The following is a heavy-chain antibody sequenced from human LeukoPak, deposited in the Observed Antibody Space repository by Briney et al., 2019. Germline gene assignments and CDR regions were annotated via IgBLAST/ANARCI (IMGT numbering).Heavy chain of an antibody. CDR3: ARDSGYDFMRG. D-gene: IGHD5-12*01. J-gene: IGHJ4*02. CDR1: GFTFDDYA. CDR2: ISGDGGST. Sequence: TGGPLRLSCGASGFTFDDYAMHWVRQAPGKGLEWVSLISGDGGSTHYADSVKGRFTISRDNSKNSLYLQMNSLRTEDTALYYCARDSGYDFMRGWGQGTLVTVSS. V-gene: IGHV3-43*02.